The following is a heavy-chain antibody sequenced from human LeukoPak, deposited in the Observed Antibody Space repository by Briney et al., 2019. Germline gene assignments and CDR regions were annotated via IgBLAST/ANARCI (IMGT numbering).Heavy chain of an antibody. CDR3: ARTGGITRYYYYYYMDV. Sequence: SETLSLTCTVSGGSISSYYWSWIRQPPGKGLEWIGYIYYSGSTNYNPSLKSRVTISVDTSKNQFSLKLSSVTAADTAVYYCARTGGITRYYYYYYMDVWGKGTTVTVSS. V-gene: IGHV4-59*12. D-gene: IGHD1-14*01. J-gene: IGHJ6*03. CDR1: GGSISSYY. CDR2: IYYSGST.